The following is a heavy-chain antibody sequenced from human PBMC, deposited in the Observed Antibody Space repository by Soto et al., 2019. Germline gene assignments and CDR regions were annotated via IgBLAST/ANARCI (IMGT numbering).Heavy chain of an antibody. D-gene: IGHD3-10*01. Sequence: GGSLRLSCAASGFTFSSYAMSWVRQAPGKGLEWVSAISGSGGSTYYADSVKGRFTISRDNSKNTLYLQMNSLRAEDTGVYYCANGGVKFGEAFDYWGQGTMVTVSS. CDR1: GFTFSSYA. CDR3: ANGGVKFGEAFDY. V-gene: IGHV3-23*01. J-gene: IGHJ4*02. CDR2: ISGSGGST.